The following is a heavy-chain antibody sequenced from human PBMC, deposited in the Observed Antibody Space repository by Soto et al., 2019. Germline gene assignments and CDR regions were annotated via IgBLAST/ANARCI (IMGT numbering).Heavy chain of an antibody. CDR2: LYDVDGS. V-gene: IGHV3-53*01. D-gene: IGHD1-1*01. CDR3: ATWHEREHAFDV. J-gene: IGHJ3*01. CDR1: GLTISGKKY. Sequence: DVQLVESGGGLIQPGESLRLSCAAFGLTISGKKYVAWVRQAPGKGLEWGSALYDVDGSFYADYVTGRFTTSSDSSKTTVYLQMNDLRPDDTAVYDCATWHEREHAFDVWGQGTTVTISS.